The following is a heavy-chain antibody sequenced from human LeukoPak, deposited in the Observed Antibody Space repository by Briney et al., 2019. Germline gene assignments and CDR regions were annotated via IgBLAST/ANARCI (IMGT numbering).Heavy chain of an antibody. V-gene: IGHV3-74*01. Sequence: GGSLRLSCAASGFTFSSYWMHWVRQAPGKGLVWVSRINSDGSSTSYADSVKGRFTISGDNAKNTLYLRMNSLRAEDTAVYYCARDSSMVRGVSAPGYWGQGTLVTVSS. CDR3: ARDSSMVRGVSAPGY. D-gene: IGHD3-10*01. J-gene: IGHJ4*02. CDR1: GFTFSSYW. CDR2: INSDGSST.